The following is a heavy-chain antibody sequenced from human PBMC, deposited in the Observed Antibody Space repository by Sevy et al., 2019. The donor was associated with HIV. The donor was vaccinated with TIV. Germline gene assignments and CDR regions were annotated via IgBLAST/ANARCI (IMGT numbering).Heavy chain of an antibody. D-gene: IGHD3-3*01. Sequence: SETLSLTCTVSGGSVSSGSYYWSWIRQPPGKGLEWIGYIYYSGSTNYNPSLKSRVTISVDTSKNQFSRKLGSVTTADTAVYYCARGITIFGVVIGYYFDYWGQGTLVTVSS. CDR2: IYYSGST. CDR1: GGSVSSGSYY. J-gene: IGHJ4*02. CDR3: ARGITIFGVVIGYYFDY. V-gene: IGHV4-61*01.